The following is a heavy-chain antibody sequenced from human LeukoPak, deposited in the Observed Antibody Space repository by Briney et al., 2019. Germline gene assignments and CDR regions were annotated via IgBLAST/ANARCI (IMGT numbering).Heavy chain of an antibody. CDR2: ISGSGGST. CDR1: GFTFSSYA. V-gene: IGHV3-23*01. J-gene: IGHJ4*02. CDR3: AKDFRGSGSGY. Sequence: GGSLRLSCAASGFTFSSYAMRWVRQAPGKGMEWVSAISGSGGSTYYADSVKGRFTISRDNSNNTLYLQMNSLRAEDTAVYYCAKDFRGSGSGYWGQGTLVTVSS. D-gene: IGHD3-10*01.